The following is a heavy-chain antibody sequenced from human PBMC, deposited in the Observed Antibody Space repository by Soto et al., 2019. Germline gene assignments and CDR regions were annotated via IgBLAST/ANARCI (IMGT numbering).Heavy chain of an antibody. CDR3: AKDQAAAGTISRYFQH. D-gene: IGHD6-13*01. CDR2: ISGGGGST. V-gene: IGHV3-23*01. J-gene: IGHJ1*01. Sequence: VQLLESGGGLVQPGESLRLSCGASGFTFSSYALSWVRQAPGKGLEWVSGISGGGGSTYYADSVKGRFTISRDSSKNTLYLQMNSLRAEDTAVYYCAKDQAAAGTISRYFQHWGQGTLVTVSS. CDR1: GFTFSSYA.